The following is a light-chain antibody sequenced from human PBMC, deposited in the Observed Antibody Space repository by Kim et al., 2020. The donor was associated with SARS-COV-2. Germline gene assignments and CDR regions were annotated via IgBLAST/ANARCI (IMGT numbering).Light chain of an antibody. CDR3: SSYTRSGTLYVV. CDR1: SSDIGDYKY. J-gene: IGLJ3*02. V-gene: IGLV2-14*04. Sequence: SVTVSCAGSSSDIGDYKYVSWYQQHPGKAPKLIISAVSDRPSGISNRFSGSKSGNTASLTISRLQAEDEADYCCSSYTRSGTLYVVFGGGTQLTVL. CDR2: AVS.